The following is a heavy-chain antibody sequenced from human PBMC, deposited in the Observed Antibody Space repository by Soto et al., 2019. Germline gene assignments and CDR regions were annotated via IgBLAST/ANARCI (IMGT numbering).Heavy chain of an antibody. D-gene: IGHD3-10*01. CDR2: ISYDGSNE. Sequence: VGSLRLSCAASGFTFSSYGMHWVRQAPGKGLEWVAVISYDGSNEYYADSVKGRFTISRDNSKNTLYLQMNSLRAEDTAVYYCARPLGVGTMVRGVIGPSCLDFWGQGTLVTVSS. CDR3: ARPLGVGTMVRGVIGPSCLDF. V-gene: IGHV3-30*03. CDR1: GFTFSSYG. J-gene: IGHJ4*02.